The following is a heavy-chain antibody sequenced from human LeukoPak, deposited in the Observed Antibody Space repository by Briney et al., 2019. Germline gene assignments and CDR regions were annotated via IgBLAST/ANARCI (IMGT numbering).Heavy chain of an antibody. D-gene: IGHD2-21*01. CDR1: GFTFTTYG. J-gene: IGHJ3*02. Sequence: GGSLRLSCAASGFTFTTYGMHWVRKAPGKGLVWVSRINTDGSSASYADSVKGRFTISRDTAKNTLYLQMNSLRAEDTAVYYCARGDYAFDIWGQGTMVTVSS. CDR3: ARGDYAFDI. V-gene: IGHV3-74*01. CDR2: INTDGSSA.